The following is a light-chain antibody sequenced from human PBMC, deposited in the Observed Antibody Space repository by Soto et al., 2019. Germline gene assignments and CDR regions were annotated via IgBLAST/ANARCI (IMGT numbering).Light chain of an antibody. CDR1: QSISSW. Sequence: DIQMTQSPSTLSASVGDRVTITCRASQSISSWLAWYQQKPGKAPKLLIYDASSLESGVPSGFSGSGSGTEFTLTISSLQPDDFATYYCQQYNSPPVTFGQGTKLEIK. J-gene: IGKJ2*01. CDR3: QQYNSPPVT. CDR2: DAS. V-gene: IGKV1-5*01.